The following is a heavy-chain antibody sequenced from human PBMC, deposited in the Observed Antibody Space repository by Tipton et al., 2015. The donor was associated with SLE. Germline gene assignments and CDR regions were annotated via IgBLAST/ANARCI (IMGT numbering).Heavy chain of an antibody. D-gene: IGHD7-27*01. CDR3: ARDPGTGDDDY. J-gene: IGHJ4*02. Sequence: LRLSCAVYGGSFSGYYWSWIRQPPGKGLEWIGEINHSGSTNYNPSLKSRVTISVDTSKNQFSLKLSSVTAADTAVYYCARDPGTGDDDYWGQGTLVTVSS. CDR2: INHSGST. CDR1: GGSFSGYY. V-gene: IGHV4-34*01.